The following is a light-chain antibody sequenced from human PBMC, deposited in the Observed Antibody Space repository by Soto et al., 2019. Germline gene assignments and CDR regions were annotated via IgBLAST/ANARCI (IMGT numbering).Light chain of an antibody. CDR3: QQYGSSSLT. CDR2: GAS. V-gene: IGKV3-20*01. Sequence: EIVLTQSPGTLSLSPGERATLSCRASQSVSSSYLAWYQQKPGQAPRLLIYGASSRATGIPERFSGSGSGTDFTLTISRLEPEDFAVYYCQQYGSSSLTFGPGTKVDIK. CDR1: QSVSSSY. J-gene: IGKJ3*01.